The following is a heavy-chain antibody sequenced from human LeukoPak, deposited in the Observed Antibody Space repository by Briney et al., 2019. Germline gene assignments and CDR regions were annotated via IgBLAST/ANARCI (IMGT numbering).Heavy chain of an antibody. CDR3: ARTLVAAPGTKGGP. CDR2: IDGSSTFT. V-gene: IGHV3-21*05. Sequence: GGSLRLSCAASGFTFSSYEMNWVRQAPGKGLEWVSYIDGSSTFTNYADSVKGRVTISRDNAKNSLYLQMNSLRAEDSAVYYCARTLVAAPGTKGGPWGRGTLVTAS. J-gene: IGHJ5*02. D-gene: IGHD6-13*01. CDR1: GFTFSSYE.